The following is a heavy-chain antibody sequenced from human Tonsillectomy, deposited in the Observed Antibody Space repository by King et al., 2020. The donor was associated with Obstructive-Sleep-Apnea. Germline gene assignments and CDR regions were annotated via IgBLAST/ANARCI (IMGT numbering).Heavy chain of an antibody. J-gene: IGHJ4*02. Sequence: VQLVESGGGVVQPGRSLRVSCADSGFTFSSYGMHWVRQAPGKGLEWGALISYDGSNKYYAESVKGRFTISRDNSKNTVFLQMNSLRTEDTAVYYCAKDFRDHWSLDYWGQGTLVTVSS. CDR2: ISYDGSNK. CDR1: GFTFSSYG. CDR3: AKDFRDHWSLDY. V-gene: IGHV3-30*18.